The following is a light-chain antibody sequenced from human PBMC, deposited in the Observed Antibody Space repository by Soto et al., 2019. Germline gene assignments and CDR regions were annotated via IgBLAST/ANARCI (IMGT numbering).Light chain of an antibody. J-gene: IGLJ2*01. V-gene: IGLV2-8*01. CDR1: SSDVGGYNY. CDR2: EVS. Sequence: QSALTQPPSASGSPGQSVTISCTGTSSDVGGYNYVSWYQQHPGKAPKLMIYEVSKRPSGVPDRFPGSKSGNTASLTVSGLQAEEEADYYCSSYAGSNNVVFGGGTKLTVL. CDR3: SSYAGSNNVV.